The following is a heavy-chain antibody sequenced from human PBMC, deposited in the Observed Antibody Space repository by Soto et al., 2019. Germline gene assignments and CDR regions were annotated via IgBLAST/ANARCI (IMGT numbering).Heavy chain of an antibody. V-gene: IGHV3-9*01. J-gene: IGHJ4*02. CDR3: AKDEGDILTGYYDY. CDR1: GFTFDDYA. CDR2: ISWNSVSI. Sequence: GGSLRLSCAASGFTFDDYAMHWVRQAPGKGLEWVSGISWNSVSIGYADSVKGRFTISRDNAKNSLYLQMNSLRAEDTALYYCAKDEGDILTGYYDYWGQGTLVTVSS. D-gene: IGHD3-9*01.